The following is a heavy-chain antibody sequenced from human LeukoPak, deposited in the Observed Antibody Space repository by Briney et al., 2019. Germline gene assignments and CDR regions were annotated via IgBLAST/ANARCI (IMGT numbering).Heavy chain of an antibody. CDR2: ISGSGGGT. CDR1: GFTFSSYA. CDR3: ARAGPMVRGVIYY. J-gene: IGHJ4*02. V-gene: IGHV3-23*01. Sequence: GGSLRLSCAASGFTFSSYAMSWVRQAPEKGLEWVSTISGSGGGTYYADSVKGRFTISRDNSKNTLYLQMNSLRAEDTAVYYCARAGPMVRGVIYYWGQGTLVTVSS. D-gene: IGHD3-10*01.